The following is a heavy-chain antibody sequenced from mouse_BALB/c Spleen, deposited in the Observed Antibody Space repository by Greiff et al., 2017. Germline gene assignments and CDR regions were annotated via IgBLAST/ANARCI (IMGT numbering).Heavy chain of an antibody. J-gene: IGHJ2*01. D-gene: IGHD2-1*01. CDR1: GFTFSSYG. CDR2: INSNGGST. Sequence: EVQLVESGGGLVQPGGSLKLSCAASGFTFSSYGMSWVRQTPDKRLELVATINSNGGSTYYPDSVKGRFTISRDNAKNTLYLQMSSLKSEDTAMYYCASFYGNRDYWGQGTTLTVSS. V-gene: IGHV5-6-3*01. CDR3: ASFYGNRDY.